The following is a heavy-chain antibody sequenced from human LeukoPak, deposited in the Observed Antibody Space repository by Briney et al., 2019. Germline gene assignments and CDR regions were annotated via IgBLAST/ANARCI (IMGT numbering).Heavy chain of an antibody. CDR2: INHSGST. CDR3: ARAAWYYYDSSGYPPPLYYFDY. J-gene: IGHJ4*02. D-gene: IGHD3-22*01. CDR1: GGSFSGYY. V-gene: IGHV4-34*01. Sequence: SETLSLTCAVYGGSFSGYYWSWIRQPPGKGLEWIGEINHSGSTNYNPSLKSRVTISVDTSKNQFSLKLSSVTAADTAVYYCARAAWYYYDSSGYPPPLYYFDYWGQGTLVTVSS.